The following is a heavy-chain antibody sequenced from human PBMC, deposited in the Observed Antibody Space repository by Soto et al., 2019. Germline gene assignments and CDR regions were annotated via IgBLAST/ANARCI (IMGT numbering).Heavy chain of an antibody. J-gene: IGHJ6*02. CDR1: GFTFSSYA. D-gene: IGHD6-19*01. Sequence: LRLSCAASGFTFSSYAMSWVRQAPGKGLEWVSVISGSGGSTYYADSAKGRFTISRDNSKNTLYLQMNSLRAEDTAVYYCAKDSVAGSSYYYYGMDVWGQGTTVTVSS. CDR3: AKDSVAGSSYYYYGMDV. V-gene: IGHV3-23*01. CDR2: ISGSGGST.